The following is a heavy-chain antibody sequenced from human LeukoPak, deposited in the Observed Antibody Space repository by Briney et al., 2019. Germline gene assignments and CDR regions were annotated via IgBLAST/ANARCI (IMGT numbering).Heavy chain of an antibody. V-gene: IGHV4-34*01. CDR2: INHRGTT. CDR3: ERGSSYGASGYPYFDH. Sequence: PSETLSLTCAVYGGSFSGYYWSWIRQSPGKGLEWIGEINHRGTTKYNASLESRVTISLDTSKNQFSLEVTSVTAADTATYYCERGSSYGASGYPYFDHWGQGTLVPVSS. J-gene: IGHJ4*02. CDR1: GGSFSGYY. D-gene: IGHD3-22*01.